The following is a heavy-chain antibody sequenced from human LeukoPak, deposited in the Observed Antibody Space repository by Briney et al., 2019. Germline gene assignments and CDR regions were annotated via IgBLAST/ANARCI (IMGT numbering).Heavy chain of an antibody. J-gene: IGHJ4*02. V-gene: IGHV6-1*01. D-gene: IGHD1-1*01. CDR1: GDSVSSNSAT. CDR2: TYYRSKWYN. Sequence: SQTLSLTCAISGDSVSSNSATWNWIRQSPSRGLEWLGRTYYRSKWYNDYVGSVKSRITISSDTSKNQFSLQLNSVTPEDTAVYYCAGTFSYFDYWGQGTLVTVSS. CDR3: AGTFSYFDY.